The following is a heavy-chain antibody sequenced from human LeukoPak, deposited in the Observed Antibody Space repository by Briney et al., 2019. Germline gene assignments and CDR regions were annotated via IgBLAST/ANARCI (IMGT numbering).Heavy chain of an antibody. V-gene: IGHV1-2*02. J-gene: IGHJ5*02. CDR1: GYTLTGYY. CDR3: ARGIQLWSANWFDP. CDR2: INPKRGDT. D-gene: IGHD5-18*01. Sequence: ASVKVSRKASGYTLTGYYMHWVRQAPGQGLEWMRWINPKRGDTNYAQNFQGRVTMTRDTSISTAYMELSRLRSDDTAVYYCARGIQLWSANWFDPWGQGTLVTVSS.